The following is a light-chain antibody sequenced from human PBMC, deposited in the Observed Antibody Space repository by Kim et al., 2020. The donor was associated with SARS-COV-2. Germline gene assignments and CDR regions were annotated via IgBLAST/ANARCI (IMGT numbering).Light chain of an antibody. V-gene: IGLV3-25*03. J-gene: IGLJ3*02. CDR2: KDT. CDR1: VLAKQF. CDR3: QSADTGASPNWI. Sequence: SYELTQPLSVSVSPGQTARITCSGDVLAKQFAFWYQQRPSQAPVLVIYKDTERPSGIPERFSGSTSGTTATLTISGVQAEDEAAYYCQSADTGASPNWIFGGGTQLTVL.